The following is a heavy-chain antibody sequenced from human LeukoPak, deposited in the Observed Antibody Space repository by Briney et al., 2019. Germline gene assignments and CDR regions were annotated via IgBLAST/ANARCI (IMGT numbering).Heavy chain of an antibody. CDR3: ARTFRRDGSYPFDY. V-gene: IGHV1-69*17. Sequence: VKDTCKASAGTFISYAFSRVRPPPARELEGMGGIIPIFGIANYAHKFHGRVTITADKSTSTAYMEMSSLRSEDTAVYYCARTFRRDGSYPFDYWGQGTLVTVSS. CDR1: AGTFISYA. CDR2: IIPIFGIA. D-gene: IGHD1-26*01. J-gene: IGHJ4*02.